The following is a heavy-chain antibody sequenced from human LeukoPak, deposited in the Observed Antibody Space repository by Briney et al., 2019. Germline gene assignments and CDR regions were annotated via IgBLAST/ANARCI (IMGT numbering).Heavy chain of an antibody. D-gene: IGHD6-13*01. Sequence: GASVKVSCKASGYTFTSYYMHWVRQAPGQGLEWVGRINPYGGNTNYAQKFQGRVTMTRDTSTKTLYMELSSLTSEDMAVYYCARGDGSSWAKEFDFWGQGTLVTVSS. CDR3: ARGDGSSWAKEFDF. J-gene: IGHJ4*02. V-gene: IGHV1-46*01. CDR2: INPYGGNT. CDR1: GYTFTSYY.